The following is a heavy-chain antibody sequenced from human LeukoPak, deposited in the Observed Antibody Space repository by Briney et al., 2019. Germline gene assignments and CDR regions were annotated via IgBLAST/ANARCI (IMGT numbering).Heavy chain of an antibody. CDR3: AKEESGPRADY. Sequence: GGSLRLSCAASGFTFNSYAMSWFRQAPGKGLEWVSAISGSGDNTWYADSVKGRFTISRDNSKNKVFLQMNVLGAEDTAVYYCAKEESGPRADYWGQGTLVTVSS. V-gene: IGHV3-23*01. D-gene: IGHD2/OR15-2a*01. CDR2: ISGSGDNT. J-gene: IGHJ4*02. CDR1: GFTFNSYA.